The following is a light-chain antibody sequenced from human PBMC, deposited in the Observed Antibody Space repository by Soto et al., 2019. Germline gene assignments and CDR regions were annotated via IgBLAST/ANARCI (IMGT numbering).Light chain of an antibody. J-gene: IGKJ2*01. CDR1: QSVSSSQ. Sequence: EIVLTQSPGTLSLSPGESATLSCRASQSVSSSQVAWYQQKPGQAPRLLIYAASSRATGIPDRFSGVGSETDFTLTISRLEPEDFAVYYCQQYDTSPHTFGQGTKLEIK. V-gene: IGKV3-20*01. CDR2: AAS. CDR3: QQYDTSPHT.